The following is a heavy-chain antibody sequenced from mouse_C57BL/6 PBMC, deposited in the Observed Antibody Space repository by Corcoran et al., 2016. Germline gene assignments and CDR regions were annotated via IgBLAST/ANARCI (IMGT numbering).Heavy chain of an antibody. J-gene: IGHJ2*01. V-gene: IGHV1-26*01. CDR3: ARRRVITTVVGGDFFDY. CDR2: INPNNGGT. CDR1: GYTFTDYY. D-gene: IGHD1-1*01. Sequence: EVQLQQSGPELVKPGASVKISCKASGYTFTDYYMHWVKPSHGKSLEWIGDINPNNGGTSYNQKFKGKATLTVDKSSSTAYMELRSLTSEDSAVYYCARRRVITTVVGGDFFDYWGQGTTLTVSS.